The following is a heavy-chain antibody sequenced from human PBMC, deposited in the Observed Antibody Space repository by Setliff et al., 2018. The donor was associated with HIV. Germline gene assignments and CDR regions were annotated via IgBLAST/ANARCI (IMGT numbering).Heavy chain of an antibody. D-gene: IGHD6-19*01. J-gene: IGHJ6*03. V-gene: IGHV4-59*08. CDR2: IYYSGIT. CDR1: GASISSYY. Sequence: PSETLSLTCTVSGASISSYYWTWIRQPPGKGLEWIGYIYYSGITNYNPSLKSRVTISVDTSKNQFSLKVNSMTAADTAVYYCARGYPGIAVAGLSYYYYYYMDVWGKGTTVTVSS. CDR3: ARGYPGIAVAGLSYYYYYYMDV.